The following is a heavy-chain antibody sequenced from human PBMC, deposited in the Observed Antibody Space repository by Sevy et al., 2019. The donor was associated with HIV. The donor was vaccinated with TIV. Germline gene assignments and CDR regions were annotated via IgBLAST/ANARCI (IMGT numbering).Heavy chain of an antibody. V-gene: IGHV1-18*01. CDR3: AKHAVVTMGPGASDI. CDR2: ISAYNGNT. J-gene: IGHJ3*02. CDR1: GYTFTSYG. Sequence: ASVKVSCKASGYTFTSYGFSWVRQAPGQGLEWMGWISAYNGNTDYAQNLQGRVTMTTDTSTSTTYMELRSLRSDDTAMYYCAKHAVVTMGPGASDIWGQGTMVTVSS. D-gene: IGHD3-22*01.